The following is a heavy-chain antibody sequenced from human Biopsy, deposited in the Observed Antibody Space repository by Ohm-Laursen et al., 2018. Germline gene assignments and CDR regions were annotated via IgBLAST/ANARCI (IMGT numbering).Heavy chain of an antibody. CDR3: ARAVDYYDPYYYYGLDV. D-gene: IGHD3-16*01. V-gene: IGHV4-34*01. J-gene: IGHJ6*02. Sequence: SDTLSLTCAVYGGSFSGYYWSWIRQPRGKGLEWIGEINHRGSTNYNPSLKSRVTITVDTSKNQFSLKLRSVTAADTAVYYCARAVDYYDPYYYYGLDVWGQGTTVTVSS. CDR1: GGSFSGYY. CDR2: INHRGST.